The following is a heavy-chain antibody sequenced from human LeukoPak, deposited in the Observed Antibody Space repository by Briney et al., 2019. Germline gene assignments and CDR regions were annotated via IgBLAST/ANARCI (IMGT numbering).Heavy chain of an antibody. D-gene: IGHD6-13*01. Sequence: GGSLRLSCAASGFTFSSYEMNWVRQAPGKGLEWVSYISSSGSTIYYADSVKGRFTITRDNAKNSLYLQMNSLRAEDTAVYYCARNRAAAGTSRIDYWGQGTLVTVSS. CDR1: GFTFSSYE. J-gene: IGHJ4*02. CDR3: ARNRAAAGTSRIDY. CDR2: ISSSGSTI. V-gene: IGHV3-48*03.